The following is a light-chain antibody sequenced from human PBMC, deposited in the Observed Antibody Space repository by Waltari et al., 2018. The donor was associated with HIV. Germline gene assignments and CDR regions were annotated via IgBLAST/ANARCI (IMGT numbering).Light chain of an antibody. Sequence: LPQLPPASGLLGSQSPTLCSEPTMKVVGYTLVPGYQHRAGKAPKLIIYDVTQRPSGVPDRFSGSKSGNTASLTVSGLRAEDEADYYCTSYAGSNNLYVFGTGTKVTVL. CDR2: DVT. V-gene: IGLV2-8*01. CDR1: TMKVVGYTL. J-gene: IGLJ1*01. CDR3: TSYAGSNNLYV.